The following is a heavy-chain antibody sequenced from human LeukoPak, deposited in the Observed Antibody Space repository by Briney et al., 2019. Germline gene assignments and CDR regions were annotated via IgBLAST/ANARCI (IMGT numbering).Heavy chain of an antibody. CDR2: IYYSGST. J-gene: IGHJ6*02. V-gene: IGHV4-59*01. CDR3: ARGEQNYYGMDV. Sequence: SETLSLTCTVSGGSISSYYWSWIRQPPGKGLEWIGYIYYSGSTNYNPSLKSRVTISVDTSKNQFSLKLSSVTAADTAVYYCARGEQNYYGMDVWGQGTTVTVSS. CDR1: GGSISSYY. D-gene: IGHD1/OR15-1a*01.